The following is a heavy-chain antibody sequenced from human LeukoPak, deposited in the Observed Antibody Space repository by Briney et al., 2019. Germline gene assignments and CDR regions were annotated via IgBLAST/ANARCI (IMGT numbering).Heavy chain of an antibody. Sequence: PGRSLRLSCAASGFTFNKYAIHWVRQAPGKGLEWVTVISYDGSYKDYPDSVKGRFTISRDNAKNSLYLQMNSLRAEDTAVYYCARDSGGIWFGELPNWFDPWGQGTLVTVSS. CDR3: ARDSGGIWFGELPNWFDP. J-gene: IGHJ5*02. V-gene: IGHV3-30*04. CDR1: GFTFNKYA. CDR2: ISYDGSYK. D-gene: IGHD3-10*01.